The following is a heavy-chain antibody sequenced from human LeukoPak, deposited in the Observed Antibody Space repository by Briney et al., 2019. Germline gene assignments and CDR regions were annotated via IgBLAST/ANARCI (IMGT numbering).Heavy chain of an antibody. CDR1: GFTFNSYS. D-gene: IGHD3-10*01. J-gene: IGHJ4*02. CDR3: ARDPRNYYGSGSYD. Sequence: PGGSLRLSCAASGFTFNSYSMNWVRQAPGKGLEWVSSISSSSSYIYYADSVKGRFTISRDNAKNSLCLQMNSLRAEDTAVYYCARDPRNYYGSGSYDWGQGTLVTVSS. V-gene: IGHV3-21*01. CDR2: ISSSSSYI.